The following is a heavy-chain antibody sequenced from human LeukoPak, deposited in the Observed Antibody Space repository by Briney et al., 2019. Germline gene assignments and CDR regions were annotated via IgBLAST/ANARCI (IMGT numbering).Heavy chain of an antibody. CDR1: GDSFTSYG. D-gene: IGHD5-24*01. CDR3: ARSQKAGYNVCYFDY. Sequence: SVKVSCKASGDSFTSYGVSWVRQAPGQGLEWMGGIIPIFGTTNYEQRFRGRVTITRDESTSSVYMELSSLRSEDTAVYYCARSQKAGYNVCYFDYWGQGTLVTVSS. J-gene: IGHJ4*02. V-gene: IGHV1-69*05. CDR2: IIPIFGTT.